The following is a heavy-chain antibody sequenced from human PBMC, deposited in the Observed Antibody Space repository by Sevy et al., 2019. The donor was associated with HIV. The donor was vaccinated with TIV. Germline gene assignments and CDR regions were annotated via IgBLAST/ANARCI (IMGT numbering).Heavy chain of an antibody. CDR1: GGSISSYY. CDR2: IYYSGST. CDR3: ARDNSALRVLEWGGYGMDV. V-gene: IGHV4-59*13. Sequence: SETLSLTCTVSGGSISSYYWSWIRQPPGKGLEWIGYIYYSGSTNYNPSLKSRVTISVDTSKNQFSLKLSSVTAADTAVYYCARDNSALRVLEWGGYGMDVWGQGTTVTVSS. D-gene: IGHD3-3*01. J-gene: IGHJ6*02.